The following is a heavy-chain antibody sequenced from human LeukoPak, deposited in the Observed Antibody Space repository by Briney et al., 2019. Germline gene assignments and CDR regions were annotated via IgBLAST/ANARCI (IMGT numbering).Heavy chain of an antibody. J-gene: IGHJ4*02. V-gene: IGHV3-23*01. CDR3: AKEQRIRHCSEGVCMEGYYFDH. Sequence: GGSLRLSCTGSGFPFNMFAIHWVRQAPGQGLEWVSGLSRGGDSRNYADSVKGRFTISRDSPKSTVFLQMNSLRPEDTAVYYCAKEQRIRHCSEGVCMEGYYFDHWGQGSLVTVTS. D-gene: IGHD2-8*01. CDR2: LSRGGDSR. CDR1: GFPFNMFA.